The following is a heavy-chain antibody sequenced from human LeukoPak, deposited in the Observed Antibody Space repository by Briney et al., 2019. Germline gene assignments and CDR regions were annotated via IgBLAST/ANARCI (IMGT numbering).Heavy chain of an antibody. CDR2: ISTSSSYI. Sequence: GGCLRLSCAASGFTFSSYSMSWVRQAPGKGLEWVSSISTSSSYIYYADSVQGRFTISRDNAKNSLYLQMNSLRAEDTAVYYCARGIAATGTLLDYWGQGTLVTVSS. D-gene: IGHD6-13*01. J-gene: IGHJ4*02. V-gene: IGHV3-21*01. CDR3: ARGIAATGTLLDY. CDR1: GFTFSSYS.